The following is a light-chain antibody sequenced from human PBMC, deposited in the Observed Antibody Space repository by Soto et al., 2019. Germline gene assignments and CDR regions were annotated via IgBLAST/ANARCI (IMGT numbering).Light chain of an antibody. CDR2: DAS. CDR3: QQYDDSARYK. V-gene: IGKV3-15*01. Sequence: EIVMTQSPATLSVSPGEGATLSCRASQGIGSTLAWYQQKPGQTPRLLIYDASTRATGVPARFSGSASGTEFTLTITSLQSEDFAVYYCQQYDDSARYKFGQGTNLDIK. J-gene: IGKJ2*01. CDR1: QGIGST.